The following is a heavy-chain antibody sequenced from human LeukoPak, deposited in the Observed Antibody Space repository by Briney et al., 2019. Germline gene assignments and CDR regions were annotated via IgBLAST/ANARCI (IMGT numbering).Heavy chain of an antibody. CDR1: AGSIRGDGYY. Sequence: SQTLSLTCTVSAGSIRGDGYYWSWIRQHRGRCLEWLGHINSNGETHYSPSLKSRLTISVDTSTSQFSLELSSAPAADPAVYYCARADLAGYPEDFDFWGHGALVTVS. D-gene: IGHD3-9*01. CDR2: INSNGET. V-gene: IGHV4-31*03. CDR3: ARADLAGYPEDFDF. J-gene: IGHJ4*01.